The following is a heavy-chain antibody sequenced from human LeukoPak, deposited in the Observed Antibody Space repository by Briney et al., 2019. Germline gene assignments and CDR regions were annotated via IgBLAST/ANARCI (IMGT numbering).Heavy chain of an antibody. V-gene: IGHV3-23*01. CDR1: GFTFSSYS. J-gene: IGHJ4*02. CDR2: ISGSGGST. CDR3: AKDQPIYSSSWIDY. Sequence: GGSLRLSCAASGFTFSSYSMSWVRQAPGKGLEWVSAISGSGGSTYYADSVKGRFTISRDNSKNTLYLQMNSLRAEDTAVYYCAKDQPIYSSSWIDYWAREPWSPSPQ. D-gene: IGHD6-13*01.